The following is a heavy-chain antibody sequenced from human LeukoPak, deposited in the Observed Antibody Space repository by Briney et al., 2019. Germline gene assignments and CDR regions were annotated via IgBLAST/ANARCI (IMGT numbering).Heavy chain of an antibody. J-gene: IGHJ4*02. CDR1: GGTFSSYA. CDR2: IIPILGIA. V-gene: IGHV1-69*04. D-gene: IGHD4-17*01. CDR3: ARHLTTVTTLVDY. Sequence: SVKVSCKASGGTFSSYAISWVRQAPGQGLEWMGRIIPILGIANYAQKFQGRVTITADKSTSTAYMELSGLRSEDTAVYYCARHLTTVTTLVDYWGQGTLVTVSS.